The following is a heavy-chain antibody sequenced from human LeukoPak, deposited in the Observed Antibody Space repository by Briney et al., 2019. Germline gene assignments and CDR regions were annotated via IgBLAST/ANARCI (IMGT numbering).Heavy chain of an antibody. CDR2: ISGSGGST. D-gene: IGHD2-8*01. Sequence: PGGSLRLSCAASGFTLSSYAMSWVRQAPGKGLEWVSAISGSGGSTYYADSVKGRFTISRDNSKNTLYLQMNSLRAEDTAVYYCAKGRKSNVYYFDYWGQGTLVTVSS. CDR3: AKGRKSNVYYFDY. CDR1: GFTLSSYA. V-gene: IGHV3-23*01. J-gene: IGHJ4*02.